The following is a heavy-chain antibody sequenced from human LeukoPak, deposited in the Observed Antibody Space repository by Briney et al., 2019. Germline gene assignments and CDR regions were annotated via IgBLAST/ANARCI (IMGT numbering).Heavy chain of an antibody. CDR1: GYTFTSYG. CDR3: ARVRWELLRAPNYYYYYYMDV. CDR2: ISAYNGNT. D-gene: IGHD1-26*01. Sequence: ASVKVSCKASGYTFTSYGISWVRQAPGQGLEHMRAISAYNGNTNYAQKLQGRVTMTTDTSTSTAYMELRSLRSDDTAVYYCARVRWELLRAPNYYYYYYMDVWGKGTTVTVSS. J-gene: IGHJ6*03. V-gene: IGHV1-18*01.